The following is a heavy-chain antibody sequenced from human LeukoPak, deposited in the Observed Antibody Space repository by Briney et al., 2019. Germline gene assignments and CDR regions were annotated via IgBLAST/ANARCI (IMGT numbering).Heavy chain of an antibody. D-gene: IGHD2-2*01. CDR1: GFAFSTYW. V-gene: IGHV3-74*03. J-gene: IGHJ4*02. CDR2: INSGGDSI. Sequence: GGSLRLSCAASGFAFSTYWMHWVRQAPGKGLVWVSRINSGGDSITYADSVKGRFTISRGNAKNTLYLQMNSLRAEDTAVYYCARVGEVVPAGIDYWGQGTLVTVSS. CDR3: ARVGEVVPAGIDY.